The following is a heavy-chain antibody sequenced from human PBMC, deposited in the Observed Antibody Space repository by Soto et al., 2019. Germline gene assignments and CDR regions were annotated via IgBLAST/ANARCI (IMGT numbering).Heavy chain of an antibody. J-gene: IGHJ5*02. V-gene: IGHV1-18*01. Sequence: QVELVQSGPEVKKPGASVKVSCKASGYSFSNSGFSWMRQAPGQGLEWMGWISTYNGNTNYAQKFQARLSMTRDTSTTTAFMELTTLRSDDTAVYYCARDEYNNGRNWLNPWGQGTLVTVTS. D-gene: IGHD2-8*01. CDR2: ISTYNGNT. CDR3: ARDEYNNGRNWLNP. CDR1: GYSFSNSG.